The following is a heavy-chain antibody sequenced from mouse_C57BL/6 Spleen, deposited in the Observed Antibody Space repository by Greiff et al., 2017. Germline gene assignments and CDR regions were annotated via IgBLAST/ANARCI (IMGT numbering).Heavy chain of an antibody. D-gene: IGHD4-1*01. CDR1: GFTFTDYY. Sequence: EVKVVESGGGLVQPGGSLSLSCAASGFTFTDYYMSWVRQPPGKALEWLGFFRNKANGYTTEYSASVKGQFTISRDNSQSTLYLQMNALRAEDSATYYCARYKANWDGYFDVWGTGTTVTVSS. J-gene: IGHJ1*03. V-gene: IGHV7-3*01. CDR3: ARYKANWDGYFDV. CDR2: FRNKANGYTT.